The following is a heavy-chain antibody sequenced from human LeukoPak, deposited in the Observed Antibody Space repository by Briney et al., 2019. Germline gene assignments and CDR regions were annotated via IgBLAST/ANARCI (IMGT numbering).Heavy chain of an antibody. CDR3: ARQRGDMVRGVIPASYYFDY. V-gene: IGHV4-39*01. Sequence: SETLSLTCTVSGGSISSSSYYWGWIRQPPGKGLEWIGSIYYSGSTYYNPSLKSRVTISVDTSKNQFSLKLSSVTAADTAVYYCARQRGDMVRGVIPASYYFDYWGQGTLVTVSS. CDR1: GGSISSSSYY. J-gene: IGHJ4*02. D-gene: IGHD3-10*01. CDR2: IYYSGST.